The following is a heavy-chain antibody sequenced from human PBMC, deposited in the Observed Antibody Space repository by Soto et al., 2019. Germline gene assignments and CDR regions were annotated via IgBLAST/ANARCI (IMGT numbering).Heavy chain of an antibody. CDR3: ARGEYCSSTSCSKPYNWFDP. V-gene: IGHV3-21*01. D-gene: IGHD2-2*01. J-gene: IGHJ5*02. Sequence: EVQLVESGGGLVKPGGSLRLSCAASGFTFSSYSMNWVRQAPGKGLEWVSSISSSSSYIYYADSVKGRFTISRENAKNSLYLQMNSLRAEDTAVYYCARGEYCSSTSCSKPYNWFDPWGQGTLVTVSS. CDR2: ISSSSSYI. CDR1: GFTFSSYS.